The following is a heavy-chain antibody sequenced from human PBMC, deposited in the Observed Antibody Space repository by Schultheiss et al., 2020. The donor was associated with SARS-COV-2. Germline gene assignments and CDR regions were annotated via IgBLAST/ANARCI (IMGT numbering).Heavy chain of an antibody. D-gene: IGHD4-17*01. J-gene: IGHJ5*02. CDR1: GGSISSSSYY. V-gene: IGHV4-39*07. Sequence: SETLSLTCTVSGGSISSSSYYWGWIRQPPGKGLEWIGSIYYSGSTYYNPSLKSRVTISVDTSKNQFSLKLSSVTAADTAVYYCASQDYGDYSSFDPWGQGTLVTVSS. CDR3: ASQDYGDYSSFDP. CDR2: IYYSGST.